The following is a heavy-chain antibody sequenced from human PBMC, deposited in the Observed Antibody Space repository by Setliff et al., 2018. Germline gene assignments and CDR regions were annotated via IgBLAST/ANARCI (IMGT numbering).Heavy chain of an antibody. J-gene: IGHJ4*02. CDR3: AKSPVAYCSGAVCYPFDY. CDR2: ISTSNGTR. CDR1: GFSFSNYG. V-gene: IGHV3-48*04. D-gene: IGHD2-8*02. Sequence: PGGSLRLSCVVSGFSFSNYGMTWVRQAPGKGLGWISYISTSNGTRYYADSVRGRFTISRDNAKKSVDLQMNSLRAEDTAVYFCAKSPVAYCSGAVCYPFDYWGQGTLVTVSS.